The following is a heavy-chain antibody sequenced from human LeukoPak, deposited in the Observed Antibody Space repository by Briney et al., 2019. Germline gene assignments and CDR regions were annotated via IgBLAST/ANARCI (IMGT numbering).Heavy chain of an antibody. Sequence: SETLSLTCAVSGGSISSGNWWSGVRQPPGKGLECIGEIYHSRSTNYNPSLKSRFTISVDNSKNQFSLKLTSVTAADTAVYYCARIGNYYFDYWGQGTLVTVSS. CDR2: IYHSRST. CDR3: ARIGNYYFDY. D-gene: IGHD1-1*01. CDR1: GGSISSGNW. V-gene: IGHV4-4*02. J-gene: IGHJ4*02.